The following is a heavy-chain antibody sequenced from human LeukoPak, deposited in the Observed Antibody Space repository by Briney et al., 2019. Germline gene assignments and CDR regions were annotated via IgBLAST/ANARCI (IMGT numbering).Heavy chain of an antibody. CDR2: IYSGGST. Sequence: PGGSLRLSCAASGFTVSSNYMSWVRQAPGKGLEWVSVIYSGGSTYYADSVKGRFTISRENSKNTLYLQMNSLKTEDTAVYYCAKDVAYTFDYWGQGTLVTVSS. V-gene: IGHV3-53*05. D-gene: IGHD3-16*01. CDR1: GFTVSSNY. CDR3: AKDVAYTFDY. J-gene: IGHJ4*02.